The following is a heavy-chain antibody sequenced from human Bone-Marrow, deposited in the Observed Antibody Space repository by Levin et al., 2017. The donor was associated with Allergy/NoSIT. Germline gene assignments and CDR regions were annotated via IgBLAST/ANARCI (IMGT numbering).Heavy chain of an antibody. J-gene: IGHJ4*02. V-gene: IGHV3-30*04. CDR2: ISYDGSNK. Sequence: GESLKISCAASGFTFSSYAMHWVRQAPGKGLEWVAVISYDGSNKYYADSVKGRFTISRDNSKNTLYLQMNSLRAEDTAVYYCARAPQPIVLMVYAPPDYWGQGTLVTVSS. CDR3: ARAPQPIVLMVYAPPDY. D-gene: IGHD2-8*01. CDR1: GFTFSSYA.